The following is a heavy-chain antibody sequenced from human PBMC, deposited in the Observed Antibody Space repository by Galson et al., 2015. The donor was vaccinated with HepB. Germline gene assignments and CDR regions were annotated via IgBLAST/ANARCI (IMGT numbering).Heavy chain of an antibody. CDR3: ARDWGVYYDSSGYYFDY. CDR1: GFTFSSYW. D-gene: IGHD3-22*01. J-gene: IGHJ4*02. Sequence: SLRLSCAASGFTFSSYWMSWVRQAPGKGLEWVANIKQDGSEKYYVDSVKGRFTISRDNAKNSLYLQMNSLRAEDTAVYYCARDWGVYYDSSGYYFDYWGQGTLVTVSS. CDR2: IKQDGSEK. V-gene: IGHV3-7*03.